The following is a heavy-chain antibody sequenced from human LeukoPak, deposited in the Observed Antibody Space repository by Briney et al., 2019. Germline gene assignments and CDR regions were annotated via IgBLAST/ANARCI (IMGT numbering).Heavy chain of an antibody. J-gene: IGHJ3*02. CDR2: INPNSGGT. CDR3: ATYSHSMDSSGFLQGGSAFDI. D-gene: IGHD3-22*01. V-gene: IGHV1-2*02. CDR1: GYTFTGYY. Sequence: ASVKVSCKASGYTFTGYYMHWVRQAPGQGLEWMGWINPNSGGTNYAQKFQGGVKMTRDTSIRTAYMELSRLTSDDTAVYYCATYSHSMDSSGFLQGGSAFDIWGQGTIVTVSS.